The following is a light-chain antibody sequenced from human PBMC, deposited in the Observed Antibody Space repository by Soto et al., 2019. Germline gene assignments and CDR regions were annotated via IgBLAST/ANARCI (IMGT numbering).Light chain of an antibody. CDR1: QSIGGF. CDR2: AAS. J-gene: IGKJ1*01. Sequence: DIQMTQSPSSLSVSVGDRVTITCRASQSIGGFLNWYQQKLGKAPKLLIYAASSLQSGVPSRFSGSGSGTDFTLTISSLQPEDVASYYCQEYNSAPRTFGRGTKVENQ. V-gene: IGKV1-39*01. CDR3: QEYNSAPRT.